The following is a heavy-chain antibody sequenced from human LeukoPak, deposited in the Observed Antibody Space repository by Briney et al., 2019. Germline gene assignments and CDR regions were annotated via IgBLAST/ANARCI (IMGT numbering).Heavy chain of an antibody. D-gene: IGHD3-10*01. CDR3: ARVKYSSGSTSSWFDP. CDR1: GGSISSYY. CDR2: IYSSGST. V-gene: IGHV4-4*09. J-gene: IGHJ5*02. Sequence: PSETLSLTCIVSGGSISSYYWSWIRQPPGKGLEWIGYIYSSGSTNSNPSLKSRVTISVDTSKSQFSLKMTSVTAADTAVYYCARVKYSSGSTSSWFDPWGQGTPVAVSS.